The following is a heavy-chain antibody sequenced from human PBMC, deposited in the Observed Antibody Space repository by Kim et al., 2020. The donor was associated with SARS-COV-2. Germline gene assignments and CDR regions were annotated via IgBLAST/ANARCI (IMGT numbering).Heavy chain of an antibody. J-gene: IGHJ6*02. CDR2: IYTSGST. Sequence: SETLSLTCTVSGGSISSGSYYWSWIRQPAGKGLEWIGRIYTSGSTNYNPSLKSRVTISVDTSKNQFSLKLSSVTAADTAVYYCARDEVPATSYYYYYYGMDVWGQGTTVTVSS. CDR3: ARDEVPATSYYYYYYGMDV. D-gene: IGHD2-21*02. V-gene: IGHV4-61*02. CDR1: GGSISSGSYY.